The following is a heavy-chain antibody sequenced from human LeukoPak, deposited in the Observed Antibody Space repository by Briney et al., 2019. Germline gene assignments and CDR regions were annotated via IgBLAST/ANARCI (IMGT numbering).Heavy chain of an antibody. CDR1: GFTFSSYA. CDR2: ISYDGSNK. Sequence: GGSLRLSCAASGFTFSSYAMHWVRQAPGKGLEWVAVISYDGSNKYYADSVKGRFTISRDNSKNTLYLQMNSLKTEDAAVYYCATDNYFDSSGYYSYWGQGTLVTVSS. J-gene: IGHJ4*02. V-gene: IGHV3-30-3*01. D-gene: IGHD3-22*01. CDR3: ATDNYFDSSGYYSY.